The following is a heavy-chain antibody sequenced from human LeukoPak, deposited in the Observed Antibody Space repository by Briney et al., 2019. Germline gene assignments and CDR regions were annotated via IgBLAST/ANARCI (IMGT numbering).Heavy chain of an antibody. V-gene: IGHV4-39*07. CDR3: ARVSGREKYSSSSSTFDY. CDR2: IYYSGST. J-gene: IGHJ4*02. Sequence: SETLSLTCTVSGGSISSSSYYWGWIRQPPGKGLEWIGSIYYSGSTYYNPSLKSRVTISVDTSKNQFSLKLSSVTAADTAVYYCARVSGREKYSSSSSTFDYWGQGTLVTVSS. CDR1: GGSISSSSYY. D-gene: IGHD6-13*01.